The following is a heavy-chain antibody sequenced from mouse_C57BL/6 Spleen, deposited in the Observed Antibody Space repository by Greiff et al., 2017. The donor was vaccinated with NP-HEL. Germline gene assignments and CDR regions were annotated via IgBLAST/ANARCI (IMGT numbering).Heavy chain of an antibody. V-gene: IGHV1-11*01. CDR1: GYTFTDHI. D-gene: IGHD2-4*01. CDR2: IYPVSGET. Sequence: VQLQQSGAELASPGASVTLSCKASGYTFTDHIMNWVKKRPGQGLEWIGRIYPVSGETNYNQKFMGKVTFSVDRSSSTVYMVLNSLTSEDPAVYYCGRGGYDYDDAMDYWGQGTSVTVSS. CDR3: GRGGYDYDDAMDY. J-gene: IGHJ4*01.